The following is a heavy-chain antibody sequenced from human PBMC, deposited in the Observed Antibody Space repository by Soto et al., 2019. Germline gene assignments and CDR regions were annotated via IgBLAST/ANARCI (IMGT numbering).Heavy chain of an antibody. V-gene: IGHV1-69*01. D-gene: IGHD6-6*01. CDR2: IIPIFGTA. J-gene: IGHJ6*02. CDR1: GGTFSSYA. Sequence: QVQLVQSGAEVKKPGSSVKVSCKASGGTFSSYAISWVRQAPGQGLEWMGGIIPIFGTANYAQKFQGSVTITADESTSTAYMELSSLRSDETSMYYCARSPIEYISSTGFVYYYGMDVWGQGTTVTVSS. CDR3: ARSPIEYISSTGFVYYYGMDV.